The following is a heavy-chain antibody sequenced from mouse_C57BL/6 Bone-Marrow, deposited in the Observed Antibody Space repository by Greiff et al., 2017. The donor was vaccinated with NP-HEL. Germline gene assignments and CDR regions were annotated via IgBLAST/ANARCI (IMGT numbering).Heavy chain of an antibody. J-gene: IGHJ4*01. V-gene: IGHV3-6*01. Sequence: VQLKESGPGLVKPSQSLSLTCSVTGYSITSGYYWNWIRQFPGNKLEWMGYISYDGSNNSNPSLKNRISIARDTSKNQFFLKLNSVTTEDTATYYCARGWLLFYSMDYWGQGTSVTVSS. D-gene: IGHD2-3*01. CDR2: ISYDGSN. CDR3: ARGWLLFYSMDY. CDR1: GYSITSGYY.